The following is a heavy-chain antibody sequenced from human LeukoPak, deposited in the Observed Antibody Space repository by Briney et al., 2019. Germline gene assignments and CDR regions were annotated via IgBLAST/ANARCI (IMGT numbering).Heavy chain of an antibody. D-gene: IGHD1-26*01. J-gene: IGHJ4*02. CDR1: GYTFTSYG. V-gene: IGHV1-18*01. CDR3: ARDGSGSYFRPFDY. Sequence: GASVKVSCKASGYTFTSYGISWVRQAPGQGLEWMGRISAYNGNTNYAQELQGRVTMTTDTSTSTAYMELRSLRSDDTAVYYCARDGSGSYFRPFDYWGQGTLVTVSS. CDR2: ISAYNGNT.